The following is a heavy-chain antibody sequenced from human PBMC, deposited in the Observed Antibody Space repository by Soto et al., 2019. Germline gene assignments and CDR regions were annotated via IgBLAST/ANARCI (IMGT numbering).Heavy chain of an antibody. CDR2: ISYDGSNK. CDR1: GFTFSSYG. CDR3: ATGYSSGWAYYYYGMDV. V-gene: IGHV3-30*03. Sequence: GGSLRLSCAASGFTFSSYGMHWVRQAPGKGLEWVAVISYDGSNKYYADSVKGRFTISRDNSKNTLYLQMSSLRAEDTAVYYCATGYSSGWAYYYYGMDVWGQGTTVTVSS. J-gene: IGHJ6*02. D-gene: IGHD6-19*01.